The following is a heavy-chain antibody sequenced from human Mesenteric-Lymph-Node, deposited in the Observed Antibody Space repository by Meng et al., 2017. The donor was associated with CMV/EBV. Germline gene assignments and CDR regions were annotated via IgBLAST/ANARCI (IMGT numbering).Heavy chain of an antibody. D-gene: IGHD3-3*01. J-gene: IGHJ6*02. CDR1: GFTFSSYW. CDR3: ARDLTIFGVVTHYGMDV. V-gene: IGHV3-74*01. Sequence: GGSLRLSCAASGFTFSSYWMHWVRQAPGKGLVWVSRINSDGSSTSYADSVKGRFTISRDNAKNTLYLQMNSLRAEDTAVYYCARDLTIFGVVTHYGMDVWGQGTTVTVSS. CDR2: INSDGSST.